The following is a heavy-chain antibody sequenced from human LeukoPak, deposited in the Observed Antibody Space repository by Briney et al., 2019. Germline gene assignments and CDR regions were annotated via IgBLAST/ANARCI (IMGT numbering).Heavy chain of an antibody. J-gene: IGHJ4*02. Sequence: GASVNVSCKASGYTFTGYYMHWVRQAPGQGLEWMGRINPNSGGTNYAQKFQGRVTMTRDTSISTAYMELSRLRSDDTAVYYCARGLMVYHTGEEADYWGQGTLVTVSS. D-gene: IGHD2-8*01. CDR2: INPNSGGT. CDR1: GYTFTGYY. CDR3: ARGLMVYHTGEEADY. V-gene: IGHV1-2*06.